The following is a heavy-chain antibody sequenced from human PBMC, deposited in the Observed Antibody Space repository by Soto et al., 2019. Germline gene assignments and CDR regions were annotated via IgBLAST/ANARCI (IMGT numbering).Heavy chain of an antibody. J-gene: IGHJ5*02. CDR2: MYHSGST. CDR1: GGSISSGGYS. CDR3: ARVPSP. V-gene: IGHV4-30-2*01. Sequence: SETLSLTCAVSGGSISSGGYSWGWIRQPPGKGLEWIGYMYHSGSTYYNPSLKSRVTISIDRSKNQFSLKLSSVTAADTAVYYCARVPSPWGQGTLVTVSS.